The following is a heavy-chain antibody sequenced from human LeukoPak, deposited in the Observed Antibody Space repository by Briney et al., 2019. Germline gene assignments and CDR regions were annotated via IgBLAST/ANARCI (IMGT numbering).Heavy chain of an antibody. CDR2: IYYSGST. D-gene: IGHD2-15*01. CDR3: ARDRSHGGSGHFDY. Sequence: SETLSLTCTVSGGSISSGGYYWSWIRQHPGKGLEWIGYIYYSGSTYYNPSLKSRVTISVDTSKNQFSLKLSSVTAADTAVYYCARDRSHGGSGHFDYWGQGTLVTVSS. CDR1: GGSISSGGYY. J-gene: IGHJ4*02. V-gene: IGHV4-31*03.